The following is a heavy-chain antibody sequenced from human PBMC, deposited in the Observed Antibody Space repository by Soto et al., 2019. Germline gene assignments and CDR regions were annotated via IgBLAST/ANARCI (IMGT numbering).Heavy chain of an antibody. CDR2: ISYDGSNK. V-gene: IGHV3-30-3*01. Sequence: QVQLVESGGGVVRPGRSLRLSCAASGFTFSSYAMHWVRQAPGKGLEWVAVISYDGSNKYYADSVKGRFTISRDNSKNTLYLQMNSLRAEDTAVYYCARDRAGCSGGSCYSGYYYYGMDVWGQGTTVTVSS. CDR3: ARDRAGCSGGSCYSGYYYYGMDV. CDR1: GFTFSSYA. J-gene: IGHJ6*02. D-gene: IGHD2-15*01.